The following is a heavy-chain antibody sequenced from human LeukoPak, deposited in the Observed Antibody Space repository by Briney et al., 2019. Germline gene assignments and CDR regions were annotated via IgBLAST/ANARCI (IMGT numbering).Heavy chain of an antibody. CDR1: RFTFSNYW. Sequence: PGGSLRLSCAASRFTFSNYWMHWVRQAPGKGLVWISRLNSDGSTTSYADSVKGRFTISRDNAKNTLYLQMNSLRAEDTAVYYCTRYSGSYYGFDYWGQGALVTVSS. J-gene: IGHJ4*02. D-gene: IGHD1-26*01. CDR3: TRYSGSYYGFDY. CDR2: LNSDGSTT. V-gene: IGHV3-74*01.